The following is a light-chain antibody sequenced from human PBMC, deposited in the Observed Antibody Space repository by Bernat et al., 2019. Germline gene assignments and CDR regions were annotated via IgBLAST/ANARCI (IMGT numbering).Light chain of an antibody. CDR3: QHYYDNSLT. Sequence: TISCRASQNIYSNLAWYQQKPVKAPKILIYAASSLQSGIPSRFSGSGSGTDFTLTISSLHPEDSAAYYCQHYYDNSLTCGGGTKVEIK. V-gene: IGKV1-6*01. CDR1: QNIYSN. J-gene: IGKJ4*01. CDR2: AAS.